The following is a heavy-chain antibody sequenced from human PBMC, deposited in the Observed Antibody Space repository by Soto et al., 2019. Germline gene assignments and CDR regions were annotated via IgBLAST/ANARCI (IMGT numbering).Heavy chain of an antibody. CDR3: ARSVEGHFDY. D-gene: IGHD6-19*01. CDR1: GLRFSIYS. Sequence: EVQLVEPGGNLVQPGGSLRLSFAASGLRFSIYSMNWVRQAPGKGLEWSAYITSDTKTIKYADSVRGRFTISRDNGKNSVYLQMNSLRDEDTAVYYCARSVEGHFDYWGQGTVVTVSA. V-gene: IGHV3-48*02. CDR2: ITSDTKTI. J-gene: IGHJ4*02.